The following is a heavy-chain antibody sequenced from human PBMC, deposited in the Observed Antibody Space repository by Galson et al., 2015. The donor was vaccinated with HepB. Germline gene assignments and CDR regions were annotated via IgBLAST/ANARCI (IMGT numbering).Heavy chain of an antibody. CDR1: GGTFSSYA. V-gene: IGHV1-69*13. J-gene: IGHJ4*02. CDR3: ASLRGSSTYFDY. CDR2: IIPIFGTA. D-gene: IGHD6-6*01. Sequence: SVKVSCKASGGTFSSYAISWVRQAPGQGLEWMGGIIPIFGTANYAQKFQGRVTITADESTSTAYLELSSLRSEDTAVYYCASLRGSSTYFDYWGQGTLVTVSS.